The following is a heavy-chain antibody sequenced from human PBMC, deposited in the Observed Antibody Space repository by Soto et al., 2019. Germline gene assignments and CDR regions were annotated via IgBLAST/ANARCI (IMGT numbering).Heavy chain of an antibody. V-gene: IGHV4-34*01. CDR3: ARVNVVPAAIRAWTRVSGLSWFDP. D-gene: IGHD2-2*01. Sequence: SETLSLTCAVYGGSFSGYYWSWIRQPPGKGLEWIGEINHSGSTNYNPSLKSRVTISVDTSKNQFSLKLSSLTAADTAVYYCARVNVVPAAIRAWTRVSGLSWFDPWGQGTLVTVSS. J-gene: IGHJ5*02. CDR2: INHSGST. CDR1: GGSFSGYY.